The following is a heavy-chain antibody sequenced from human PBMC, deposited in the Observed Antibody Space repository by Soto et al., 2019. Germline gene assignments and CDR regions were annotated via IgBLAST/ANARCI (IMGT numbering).Heavy chain of an antibody. J-gene: IGHJ6*02. D-gene: IGHD1-26*01. V-gene: IGHV3-21*01. Sequence: EVQLVESGGGLVKPGGSLRLSCAASGFTFSSYSMNWVRQAPGKGLEWVSSISSSSSYIYYADSVKGRFTISRDNAKNSLYLQMNSLRAEDTAVYDCARDGGSGSYYYYGMGVWGQGTTVTVSS. CDR1: GFTFSSYS. CDR3: ARDGGSGSYYYYGMGV. CDR2: ISSSSSYI.